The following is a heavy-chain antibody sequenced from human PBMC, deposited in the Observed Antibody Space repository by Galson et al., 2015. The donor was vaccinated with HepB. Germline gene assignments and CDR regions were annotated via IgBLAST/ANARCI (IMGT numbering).Heavy chain of an antibody. D-gene: IGHD3-10*01. CDR3: ARGEVGFSGSYWYFDL. V-gene: IGHV3-30*04. CDR2: ISYDGSNK. Sequence: SLRLSCAASGFTFSSYAMHWVRQAPGKGLEWVAVISYDGSNKYYADSVKGRFTISRDNSKNTLYLQMNSLRAEATAVYYCARGEVGFSGSYWYFDLWGRGTLVTVSS. J-gene: IGHJ2*01. CDR1: GFTFSSYA.